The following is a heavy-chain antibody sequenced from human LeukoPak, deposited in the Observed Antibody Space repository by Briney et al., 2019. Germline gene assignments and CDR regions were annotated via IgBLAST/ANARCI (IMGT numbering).Heavy chain of an antibody. D-gene: IGHD3-3*01. CDR3: ARLCRCGKYYDFWSGYPDY. CDR1: GGSISSGSYY. Sequence: SETLSLTCTVSGGSISSGSYYWSWIRQPAGKGLEWIGRIYTSGSTNYNPSLKSRVTISVDTSKNQFSLKLSSVTAADTAVYNCARLCRCGKYYDFWSGYPDYWGQGTLVTVSS. J-gene: IGHJ4*02. V-gene: IGHV4-61*02. CDR2: IYTSGST.